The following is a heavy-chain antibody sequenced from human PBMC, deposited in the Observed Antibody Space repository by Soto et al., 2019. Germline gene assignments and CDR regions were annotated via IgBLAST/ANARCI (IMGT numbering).Heavy chain of an antibody. Sequence: GESLKISCKGSGYSFSTYWIGWVRQMPGKGLEWMWIIYPGDSDTRYNPSFQGQVTISADKSISTAYLQWNSLKASDTAMYYCARGTARSYTAMVYFDYWGQGTLVTVSS. CDR1: GYSFSTYW. J-gene: IGHJ4*02. CDR2: IYPGDSDT. CDR3: ARGTARSYTAMVYFDY. V-gene: IGHV5-51*01. D-gene: IGHD5-18*01.